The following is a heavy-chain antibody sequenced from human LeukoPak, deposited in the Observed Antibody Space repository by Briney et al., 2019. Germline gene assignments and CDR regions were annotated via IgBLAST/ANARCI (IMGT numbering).Heavy chain of an antibody. V-gene: IGHV1-2*04. J-gene: IGHJ5*02. D-gene: IGHD2-2*01. CDR1: GYALTGYF. CDR3: ARSPIEMYCSSTSCYYDWFDP. CDR2: LIPNRGGT. Sequence: ASLKVSCTASGYALTGYFMHWVRQAPGQGVGWMGWLIPNRGGTNYAQKFQGWVTMTRDTSISTAYMELSRLRSDDTAVYYCARSPIEMYCSSTSCYYDWFDPWGQGTLVTVSS.